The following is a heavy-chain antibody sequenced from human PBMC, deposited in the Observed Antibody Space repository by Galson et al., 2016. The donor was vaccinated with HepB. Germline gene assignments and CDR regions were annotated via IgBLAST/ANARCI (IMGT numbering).Heavy chain of an antibody. Sequence: SLRLSCAASGFSVSNSYMSWVRQRPGKGLEWVSYISADGDTHYADSVKGRFTIFRDTSKNTLYLQMNSLRDEDTAVYYCATSWVEWLVQDHFDHWGQGTPVTVSP. CDR3: ATSWVEWLVQDHFDH. CDR2: ISADGDT. J-gene: IGHJ4*02. D-gene: IGHD6-19*01. CDR1: GFSVSNSY. V-gene: IGHV3-66*02.